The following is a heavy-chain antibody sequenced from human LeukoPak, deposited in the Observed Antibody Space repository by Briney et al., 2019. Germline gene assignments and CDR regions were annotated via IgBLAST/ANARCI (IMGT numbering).Heavy chain of an antibody. D-gene: IGHD1-20*01. CDR1: SGSNY. V-gene: IGHV4-59*08. Sequence: SETLSLTCTVSSGSNYWSWIRQPPGKGLEWIACIHYTGSPRYSSSLNSRVTASIDTSKNQFSLKLNSVTAADTAVYYCARHSNLNAGVDWFDPWGQGTQVTVSS. J-gene: IGHJ5*02. CDR3: ARHSNLNAGVDWFDP. CDR2: IHYTGSP.